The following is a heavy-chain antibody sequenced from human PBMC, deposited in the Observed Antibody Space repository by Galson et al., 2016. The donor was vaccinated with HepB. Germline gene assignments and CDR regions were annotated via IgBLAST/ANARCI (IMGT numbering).Heavy chain of an antibody. V-gene: IGHV5-51*01. CDR3: AMSDQGPFDI. Sequence: QSGAEVTKPGESLKISCKGSGSNFTTYWIGWVRQMPGKGLEWMGIIYPDDSDTRYSPSFQGQVTISADKSISTAYLQWSSLKASDTAMYFCAMSDQGPFDIWGQGTMVTVSS. CDR2: IYPDDSDT. CDR1: GSNFTTYW. D-gene: IGHD2-2*01. J-gene: IGHJ3*02.